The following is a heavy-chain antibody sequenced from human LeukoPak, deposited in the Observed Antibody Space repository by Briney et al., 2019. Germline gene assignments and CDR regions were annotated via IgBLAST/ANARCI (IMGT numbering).Heavy chain of an antibody. D-gene: IGHD3-10*01. CDR1: GGSFSGYF. CDR2: IDHSGTT. J-gene: IGHJ4*02. CDR3: ARRGIGSATNYKGDFEY. V-gene: IGHV4-34*01. Sequence: SETLSLTCAVYGGSFSGYFWSWLRQTPAKGLEWIGEIDHSGTTNYNPSLRSRVTISVDTSKNQFSLRLTSVTAADTAVYYCARRGIGSATNYKGDFEYWGQGVLVTVSS.